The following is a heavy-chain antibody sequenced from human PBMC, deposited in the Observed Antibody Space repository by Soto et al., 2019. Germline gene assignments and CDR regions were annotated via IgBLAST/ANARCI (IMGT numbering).Heavy chain of an antibody. V-gene: IGHV1-69*02. CDR3: ARAIVATMGDAFDI. Sequence: QVQLVQSGAEVKKPGSSVKVSCKASGGTFSSYTISWVRQAPGQGLEWMGRIIPILGIANYAQKFQGRVTITADKSTGTAYMELSSLRSEDTAVYYCARAIVATMGDAFDIWGQGTMVTVSS. CDR2: IIPILGIA. D-gene: IGHD5-12*01. J-gene: IGHJ3*02. CDR1: GGTFSSYT.